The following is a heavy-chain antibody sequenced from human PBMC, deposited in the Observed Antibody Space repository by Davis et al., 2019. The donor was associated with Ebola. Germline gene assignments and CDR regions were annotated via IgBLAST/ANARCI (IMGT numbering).Heavy chain of an antibody. CDR3: ARGRSGGSIIWDEYFQH. CDR2: ISSTSSTI. CDR1: GFTFSAAW. J-gene: IGHJ1*01. D-gene: IGHD1-26*01. Sequence: PGGSLRLSCAASGFTFSAAWMTWVRQAPGKGLEWVSYISSTSSTIYYAESVKGRFTISRDNAKNSLYLQMNSLRDEDTAVYYCARGRSGGSIIWDEYFQHWGQGTLVTVSS. V-gene: IGHV3-48*02.